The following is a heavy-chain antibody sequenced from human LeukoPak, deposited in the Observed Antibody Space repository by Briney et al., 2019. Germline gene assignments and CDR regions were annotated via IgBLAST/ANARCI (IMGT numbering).Heavy chain of an antibody. V-gene: IGHV3-9*01. Sequence: GRSLRHSPAASGFTFDDYAMHWVRQAPRKGREWVSRINWNSGSIDYAGSVKGRFTTSRDTATKSLYMQMNTLRPEETALYYLAKGTRRRRGGWGYFFDQWGQGTLVTVSS. CDR1: GFTFDDYA. J-gene: IGHJ4*02. D-gene: IGHD6-19*01. CDR3: AKGTRRRRGGWGYFFDQ. CDR2: INWNSGSI.